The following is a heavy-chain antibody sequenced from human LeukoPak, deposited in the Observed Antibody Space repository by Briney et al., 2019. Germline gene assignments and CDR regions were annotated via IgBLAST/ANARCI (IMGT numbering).Heavy chain of an antibody. CDR2: IIPIFGTA. CDR3: ARVRSGYDLGSWFDP. Sequence: SVKVSCKASGGTLSSYAISWVRQAPGQGLEWMGRIIPIFGTANYAQKFQGRVTITTDESTSTAYMELSSLRSEDTAVYYCARVRSGYDLGSWFDPWGQGTLVTVSS. J-gene: IGHJ5*02. V-gene: IGHV1-69*05. CDR1: GGTLSSYA. D-gene: IGHD5-12*01.